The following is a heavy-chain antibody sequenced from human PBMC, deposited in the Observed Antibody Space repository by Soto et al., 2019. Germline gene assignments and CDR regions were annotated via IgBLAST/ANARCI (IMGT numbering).Heavy chain of an antibody. CDR2: IHNSGTT. CDR3: ARGVTFGGVIATRFDP. Sequence: QVQLQESGPGLVKPSQTLSLICTVSGGSISSGDYYWSWIRQHPGKDLEWIGYIHNSGTTYYIPPLKIRVTMSVDTSKNQLSLKVTSVTAADTAVYYCARGVTFGGVIATRFDPWGQGTLVTVSS. J-gene: IGHJ5*02. CDR1: GGSISSGDYY. D-gene: IGHD3-16*02. V-gene: IGHV4-31*03.